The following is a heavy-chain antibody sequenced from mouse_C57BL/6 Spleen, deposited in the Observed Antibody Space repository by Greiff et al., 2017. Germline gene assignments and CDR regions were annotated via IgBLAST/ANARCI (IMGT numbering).Heavy chain of an antibody. CDR2: IDPSDSYT. V-gene: IGHV1-69*01. CDR1: GYTFTSYW. D-gene: IGHD1-1*01. J-gene: IGHJ2*01. CDR3: ARSVTTVLASPFDY. Sequence: QVQLQQPGAELVMPGASVKLSCKASGYTFTSYWMHWVKQRPGQGLEWIGEIDPSDSYTNYNQKFKGKSTLTVDKSSSTAYMQLSSLTSEDSAVYYCARSVTTVLASPFDYWGQGTTLTVSS.